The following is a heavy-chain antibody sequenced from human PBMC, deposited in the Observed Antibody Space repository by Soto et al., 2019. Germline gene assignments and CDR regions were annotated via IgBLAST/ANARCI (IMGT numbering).Heavy chain of an antibody. J-gene: IGHJ5*02. Sequence: PVGSLRLSCAVSGFTFSSYAMSWVRQAPGKGLEWVSAISGSGGRTDYADSVQGRFTISRDNTKNTLYLQMNSLRAEDTAVYYCAKDGPLYCSSTSCLNWFDPWGQGTLVTVSS. CDR3: AKDGPLYCSSTSCLNWFDP. CDR1: GFTFSSYA. CDR2: ISGSGGRT. V-gene: IGHV3-23*01. D-gene: IGHD2-2*01.